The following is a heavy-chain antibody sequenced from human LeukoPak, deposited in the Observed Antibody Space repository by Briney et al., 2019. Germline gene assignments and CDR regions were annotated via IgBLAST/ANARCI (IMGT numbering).Heavy chain of an antibody. Sequence: GESLKISCKGSGYSFTSYWIGWVRQMPGKGLDWMGIIYPGGYDTRYSPSFQGTVTISADKSISTAYLQWSSLKASDTAMYYCARHFVGKALYYMDVWGKGTTVTVSS. V-gene: IGHV5-51*01. CDR2: IYPGGYDT. J-gene: IGHJ6*03. CDR3: ARHFVGKALYYMDV. CDR1: GYSFTSYW. D-gene: IGHD4-23*01.